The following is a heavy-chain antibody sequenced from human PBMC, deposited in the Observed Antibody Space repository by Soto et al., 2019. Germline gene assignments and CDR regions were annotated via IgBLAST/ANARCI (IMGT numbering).Heavy chain of an antibody. J-gene: IGHJ6*02. CDR1: GGTFSSYA. Sequence: QVQLVQSGAEVKKPGSSVKVSCKASGGTFSSYAISWVRQAPGQGLEWMGGIIPIFGTANYAQKFQGRVTITADESTSTAYMELSNLRSEDTAVYYCAIHRAGDYYYGMDVWGQGTTVTVSS. CDR2: IIPIFGTA. CDR3: AIHRAGDYYYGMDV. D-gene: IGHD6-13*01. V-gene: IGHV1-69*12.